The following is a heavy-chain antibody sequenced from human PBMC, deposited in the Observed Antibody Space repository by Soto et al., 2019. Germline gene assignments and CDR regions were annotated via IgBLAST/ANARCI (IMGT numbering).Heavy chain of an antibody. D-gene: IGHD3-16*01. Sequence: GESLKISCKDSGNNFTNYWISWVRQMPGKGLEWMGRIDPSDSYTYYSPSLQGHVTISADKSISTAYLQWSSLKASDTAMYYCVRHGEQEILMISDYYYGMDVWGQGTTVTVSS. V-gene: IGHV5-10-1*01. CDR1: GNNFTNYW. CDR2: IDPSDSYT. J-gene: IGHJ6*02. CDR3: VRHGEQEILMISDYYYGMDV.